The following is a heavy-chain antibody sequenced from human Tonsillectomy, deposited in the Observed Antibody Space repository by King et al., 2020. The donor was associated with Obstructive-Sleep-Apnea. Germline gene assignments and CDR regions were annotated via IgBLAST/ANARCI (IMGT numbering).Heavy chain of an antibody. J-gene: IGHJ6*02. CDR3: ARVSWRPFYYGMDV. Sequence: QLQESGPGLVKPSGTLSLTCAVSGGSIISSTWWSWVRQPPGKGLEWIGEIYHSGSANYNPSLKSRVTISVDKSKNQVSLKLISVTAADTAIDFCARVSWRPFYYGMDVWGRGTTVTVSS. V-gene: IGHV4-4*02. D-gene: IGHD5-12*01. CDR1: GGSIISSTW. CDR2: IYHSGSA.